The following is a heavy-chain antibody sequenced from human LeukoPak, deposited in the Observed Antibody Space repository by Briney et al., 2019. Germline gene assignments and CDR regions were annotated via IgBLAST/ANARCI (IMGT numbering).Heavy chain of an antibody. V-gene: IGHV3-23*01. CDR1: GFTLSSYA. D-gene: IGHD6-19*01. J-gene: IGHJ4*02. CDR2: ISSSGGTT. Sequence: PGGSLRLSCAASGFTLSSYAMSWVRQAPGKGLEWVSAISSSGGTTYYADSVKGRFTISRDNSNNTLFLQMNSLRAEGTAAYYCTKKSSGWHGEDYWGQGTLVTVSS. CDR3: TKKSSGWHGEDY.